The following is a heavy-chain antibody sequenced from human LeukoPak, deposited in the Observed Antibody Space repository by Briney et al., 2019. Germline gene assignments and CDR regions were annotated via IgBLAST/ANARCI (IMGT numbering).Heavy chain of an antibody. Sequence: PSETLSLTCTVSGGSISSSSYYWGWIRQPPGKGLEWIGSIYYSGSTYYNPSFKSRVTISVDTSKNQFSLKLSSVTAADTAVYYCARSRGIAGYFDYWGQGTLVTVSS. V-gene: IGHV4-39*01. CDR2: IYYSGST. CDR1: GGSISSSSYY. D-gene: IGHD1-26*01. J-gene: IGHJ4*02. CDR3: ARSRGIAGYFDY.